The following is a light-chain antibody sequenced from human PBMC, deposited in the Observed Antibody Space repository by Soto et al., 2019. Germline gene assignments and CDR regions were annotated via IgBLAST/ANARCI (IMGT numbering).Light chain of an antibody. CDR3: QQRRKWPLT. J-gene: IGKJ4*01. V-gene: IGKV3-11*01. CDR1: QSVSSN. CDR2: DAS. Sequence: EIVMAQSPATLSVSPGERATLSCRASQSVSSNLAWYQQKPGQAPRLLIYDASNRATGIPARFSGSGSATDFTLTISILEPEYFAVYYCQQRRKWPLTFGGGTKVDIK.